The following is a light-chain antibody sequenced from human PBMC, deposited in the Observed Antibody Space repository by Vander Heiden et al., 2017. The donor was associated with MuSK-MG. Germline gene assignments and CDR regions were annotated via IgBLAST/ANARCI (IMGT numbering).Light chain of an antibody. CDR3: QQYNNWYT. J-gene: IGKJ2*01. V-gene: IGKV3-15*01. Sequence: EIMMTQSPATLSVSPGERATLSCRASQSVSSNLAWYQQKPGQAPRPLIYSASTRATAIPARFSGSGSGTEFTLTISSLQSEDFAVYYCQQYNNWYTFGQGTKLEIK. CDR2: SAS. CDR1: QSVSSN.